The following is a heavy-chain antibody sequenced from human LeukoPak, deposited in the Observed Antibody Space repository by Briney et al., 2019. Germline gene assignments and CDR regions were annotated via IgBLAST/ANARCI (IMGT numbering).Heavy chain of an antibody. D-gene: IGHD2-2*01. J-gene: IGHJ4*02. Sequence: ASVKVSCKASGYTFTSYGISWVRQAPGQGLEWMGWISAYNGNTNYAQKLQGRATMTTDTSTSTAYMELRSLRSDDTAVYYCARDLACSSTSCPDYWGQGTLVTVSS. CDR2: ISAYNGNT. V-gene: IGHV1-18*01. CDR3: ARDLACSSTSCPDY. CDR1: GYTFTSYG.